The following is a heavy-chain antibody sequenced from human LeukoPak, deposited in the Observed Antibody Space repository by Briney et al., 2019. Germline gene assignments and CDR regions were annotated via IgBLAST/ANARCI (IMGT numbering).Heavy chain of an antibody. CDR1: GDSFGTYG. J-gene: IGHJ5*02. Sequence: ASVKVSCKASGDSFGTYGITWVRQSPGEGLEWMGGFNPIFGSAQYAQKFQGRVTITMDVSARTVYMELSSLRSEDTTIYYCARDFGSGVFDPWGQGTLVTVSS. CDR3: ARDFGSGVFDP. V-gene: IGHV1-69*05. CDR2: FNPIFGSA. D-gene: IGHD3-10*01.